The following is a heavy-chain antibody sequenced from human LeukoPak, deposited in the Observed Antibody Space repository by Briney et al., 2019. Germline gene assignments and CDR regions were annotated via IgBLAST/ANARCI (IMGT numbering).Heavy chain of an antibody. V-gene: IGHV4-59*01. CDR2: TYYSGST. Sequence: SETLSLTCTVSGGSISNYYWSWIRQPPGKELEWIGYTYYSGSTNYNPSLKSRVTISVDTSKNQFSLKLSSVTAADTAVYYCASHVSYAFDIWGQGTMVTVSS. CDR1: GGSISNYY. J-gene: IGHJ3*02. CDR3: ASHVSYAFDI.